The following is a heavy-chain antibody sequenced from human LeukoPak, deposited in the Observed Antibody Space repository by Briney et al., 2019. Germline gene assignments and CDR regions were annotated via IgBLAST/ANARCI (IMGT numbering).Heavy chain of an antibody. D-gene: IGHD3-22*01. CDR1: GYTFTSYY. CDR2: INPSGGST. J-gene: IGHJ4*02. CDR3: ARDQEPDSSRYYGSFDY. V-gene: IGHV1-46*01. Sequence: ASVKVSCKASGYTFTSYYMHWVRQAPGQGLEWMGIINPSGGSTSYAQKFQGRVTMTRDTSTSTVYMELSSLRSEDTAVYYCARDQEPDSSRYYGSFDYWGQGTLVTVSS.